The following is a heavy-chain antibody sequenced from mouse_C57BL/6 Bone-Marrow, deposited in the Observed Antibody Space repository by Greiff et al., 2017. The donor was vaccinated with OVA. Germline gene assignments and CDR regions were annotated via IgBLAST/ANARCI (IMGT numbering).Heavy chain of an antibody. J-gene: IGHJ4*01. Sequence: QVQLQQSGAELMKPGASVKLSCKATGYTFTGYWIEWVKQRPGHGLEWIGEILPGSGSTNYNEKFKGKATFTADTSSNTAYMQLSSLTTEDSAIYYCARPFITTVVATKDAMDYWGQGTSVTVSS. CDR2: ILPGSGST. D-gene: IGHD1-1*01. CDR1: GYTFTGYW. V-gene: IGHV1-9*01. CDR3: ARPFITTVVATKDAMDY.